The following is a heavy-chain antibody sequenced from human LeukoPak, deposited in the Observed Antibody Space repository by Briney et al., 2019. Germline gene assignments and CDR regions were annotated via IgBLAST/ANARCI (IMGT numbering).Heavy chain of an antibody. CDR3: AKDLIVGATICEDY. CDR2: ISGSGGST. J-gene: IGHJ4*02. D-gene: IGHD1-26*01. V-gene: IGHV3-23*01. Sequence: GGSLRLSCAASGFTFSDYYMTWIRQAPGKGLEWVSAISGSGGSTYYADSVKGRFTISRDNSKNTLYLQMNSLRAEDTAVYYCAKDLIVGATICEDYWGQGTLVTVSS. CDR1: GFTFSDYY.